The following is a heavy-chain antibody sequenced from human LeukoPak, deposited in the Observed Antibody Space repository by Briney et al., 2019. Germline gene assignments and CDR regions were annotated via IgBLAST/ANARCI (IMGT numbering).Heavy chain of an antibody. CDR3: ARDSSGGIGKFDY. Sequence: SWVRQPPGKGLEWIGYIYNSGTTYYNPSLKSRLTISVDTSKNQFSLNLSSVTAADTAVYFCARDSSGGIGKFDYWGQGTLVTVSS. D-gene: IGHD1-26*01. J-gene: IGHJ4*02. CDR2: IYNSGTT. V-gene: IGHV4-30-4*08.